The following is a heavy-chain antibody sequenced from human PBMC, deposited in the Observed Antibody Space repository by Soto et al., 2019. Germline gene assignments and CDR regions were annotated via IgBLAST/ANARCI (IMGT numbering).Heavy chain of an antibody. D-gene: IGHD1-1*01. CDR2: ISAYNGNT. Sequence: QVQLVQSGAEVKKPGASVKVSCKASGYTFTSYGISWVRQAPGHWLEWMGWISAYNGNTNYAQKLQGRVTMTTDTSTSTAYMEPRSMRSDDTAVYYCARWNKAGNNNWFDPWGQGTLFTVSS. V-gene: IGHV1-18*01. J-gene: IGHJ5*02. CDR3: ARWNKAGNNNWFDP. CDR1: GYTFTSYG.